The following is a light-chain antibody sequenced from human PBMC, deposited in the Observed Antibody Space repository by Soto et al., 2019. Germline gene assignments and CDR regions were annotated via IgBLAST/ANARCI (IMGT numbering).Light chain of an antibody. CDR3: QQYNSYPWT. CDR1: QSLNNW. Sequence: DIQMTQSPSTLSATVGDRVTITCRASQSLNNWLAWYQQKPGKAPKRLIYDASSLESGVPSRFSSSGSGTEFTLTISSLQPDDFATYFCQQYNSYPWTFGQGTKVE. V-gene: IGKV1-5*01. J-gene: IGKJ1*01. CDR2: DAS.